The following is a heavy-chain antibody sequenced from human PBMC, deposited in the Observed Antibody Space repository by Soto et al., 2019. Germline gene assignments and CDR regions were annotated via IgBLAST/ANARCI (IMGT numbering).Heavy chain of an antibody. Sequence: LRLSCAASGFTFNSYAMSWVRQAPGKGLEWVSAISGRGGSTYYADSVEGRFTISRDNSKNTLYLQMNSLRAEDTAVYYCAKISQMFKGIIAEADFGFDYWGQGTLATVSS. D-gene: IGHD6-13*01. CDR3: AKISQMFKGIIAEADFGFDY. CDR2: ISGRGGST. J-gene: IGHJ4*02. CDR1: GFTFNSYA. V-gene: IGHV3-23*01.